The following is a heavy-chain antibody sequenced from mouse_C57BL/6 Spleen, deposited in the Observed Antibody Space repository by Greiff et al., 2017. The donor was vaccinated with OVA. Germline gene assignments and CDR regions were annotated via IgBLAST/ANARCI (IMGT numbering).Heavy chain of an antibody. D-gene: IGHD2-2*01. CDR1: GFTFSDAW. CDR2: IRNKANNHAT. CDR3: TRMVTTGYYFDC. Sequence: EVKVEESGGGLVQPGGSMKLSCAASGFTFSDAWMDWVRQSPEKGLEWVAEIRNKANNHATYYAESVKGRFTISRDDSKSSVYLQMNSLRAEDTGIYYCTRMVTTGYYFDCWGKGTTLTVAS. V-gene: IGHV6-6*01. J-gene: IGHJ2*01.